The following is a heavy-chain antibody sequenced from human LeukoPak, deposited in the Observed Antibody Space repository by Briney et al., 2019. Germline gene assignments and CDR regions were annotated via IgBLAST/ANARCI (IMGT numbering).Heavy chain of an antibody. CDR1: GFTFSSYA. V-gene: IGHV3-23*01. CDR3: AKRRPRGVRGVIITGYYFDY. D-gene: IGHD3-10*01. Sequence: GGALRVSCAASGFTFSSYAMSGVREAPGKGLEWVSAISGSGGSTYYADSVKGRFTISRDNSKNTLYLQMNSLRAEDTAVYYCAKRRPRGVRGVIITGYYFDYWGQGTLVTVSS. J-gene: IGHJ4*02. CDR2: ISGSGGST.